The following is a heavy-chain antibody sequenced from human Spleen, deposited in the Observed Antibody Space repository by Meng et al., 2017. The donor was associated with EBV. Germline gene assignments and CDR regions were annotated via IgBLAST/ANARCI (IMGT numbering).Heavy chain of an antibody. V-gene: IGHV6-1*01. D-gene: IGHD1-26*01. CDR2: TYYRSNWYN. CDR3: TRTPHSSADWFDP. Sequence: QSGPGVVKPPQPLPLTCALSGTSVSSNNAAWNWIRQSPSRGLEWLGRTYYRSNWYNDYAVSLRSRLTINPDTSKNQFSLQLRSVTPEDTAVYYCTRTPHSSADWFDPWGQGTLVTVSS. CDR1: GTSVSSNNAA. J-gene: IGHJ5*02.